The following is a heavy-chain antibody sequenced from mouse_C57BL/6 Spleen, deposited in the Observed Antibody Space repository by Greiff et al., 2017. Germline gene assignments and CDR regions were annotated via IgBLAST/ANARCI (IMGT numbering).Heavy chain of an antibody. Sequence: QVQLQQPGAELVMPGASVKLSCKASGYTFTSYWMHWVKQRPGQGLEWIGEIDPSDSYTNYNQKFKGKSTLTVDKSSSTAYMQLSSLTSEDSAVYYCARSRHGGYFDVWGTGTTVTVAS. CDR3: ARSRHGGYFDV. CDR2: IDPSDSYT. J-gene: IGHJ1*03. V-gene: IGHV1-69*01. D-gene: IGHD6-1*01. CDR1: GYTFTSYW.